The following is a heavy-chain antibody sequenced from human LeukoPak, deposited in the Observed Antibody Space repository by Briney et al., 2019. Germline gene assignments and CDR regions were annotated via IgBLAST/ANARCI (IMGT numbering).Heavy chain of an antibody. CDR3: ARGTAAGGSDAFDI. J-gene: IGHJ3*02. CDR1: GFTFSDYY. V-gene: IGHV3-11*04. D-gene: IGHD2-21*02. Sequence: GGSLRLSCAASGFTFSDYYMSWIRQSPGKGLEWVSYITYSGTNIYYADSVKGRFTISRDNAKSSLYLQMNSLRAEDTAVYYCARGTAAGGSDAFDIWGQGTMVTVSS. CDR2: ITYSGTNI.